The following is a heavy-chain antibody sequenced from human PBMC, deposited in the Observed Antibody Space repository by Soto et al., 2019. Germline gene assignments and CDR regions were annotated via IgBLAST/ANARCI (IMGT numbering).Heavy chain of an antibody. D-gene: IGHD4-17*01. J-gene: IGHJ3*01. CDR3: GHSFGYGDYEIQIPDAFDF. Sequence: QITLKGTGPTLVKPTQHLTLPCTLSGSSLSTSGVGVGWISQPPGKALEWLPLIYLNHEQRYSPSLKSRLTITKYTSKNQVVLTITTVDHEDTATYFCGHSFGYGDYEIQIPDAFDFWGQGTMVTVSS. CDR2: IYLNHEQ. CDR1: GSSLSTSGVG. V-gene: IGHV2-5*01.